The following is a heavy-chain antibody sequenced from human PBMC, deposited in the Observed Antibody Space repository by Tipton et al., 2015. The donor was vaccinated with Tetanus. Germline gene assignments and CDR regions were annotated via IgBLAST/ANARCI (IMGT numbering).Heavy chain of an antibody. CDR3: AKGLSTVTPSQPEY. Sequence: GSLRLSCAASGFPFSSYAMSWVRQAPGKGPEWVSAISGSGGSTYHADSVKGRFTISRDNSRNTLYLQMKSLRAEDTAVYYCAKGLSTVTPSQPEYWGQGILVTVSS. D-gene: IGHD4-17*01. J-gene: IGHJ4*02. CDR1: GFPFSSYA. V-gene: IGHV3-23*01. CDR2: ISGSGGST.